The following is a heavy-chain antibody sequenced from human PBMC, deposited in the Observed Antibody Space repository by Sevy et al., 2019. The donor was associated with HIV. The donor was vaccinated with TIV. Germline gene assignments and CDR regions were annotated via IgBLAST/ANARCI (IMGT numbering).Heavy chain of an antibody. CDR3: TREWANGYSYGYGYYGMDV. CDR2: IRSKAYGGTT. D-gene: IGHD5-18*01. J-gene: IGHJ6*02. V-gene: IGHV3-49*03. CDR1: EFTFGDYA. Sequence: GGSLRLSCTASEFTFGDYAMSWFRQAPGKGLEWVGFIRSKAYGGTTEYAASVKGRFTISRDDSKSIAYLQMNSLKTEDTAVYYCTREWANGYSYGYGYYGMDVWGQGTTVTVSS.